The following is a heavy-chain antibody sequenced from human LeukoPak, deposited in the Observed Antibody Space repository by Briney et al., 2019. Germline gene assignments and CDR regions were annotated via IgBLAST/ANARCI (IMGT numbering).Heavy chain of an antibody. CDR3: ARGRSGYYLDAFDS. V-gene: IGHV4-30-2*01. Sequence: SETLSLTCAVSGGSISSCGYSWIWIRQPPGKGLEGVGYIYHSGSTYYNPSLKSRVTISVDRSKNQFSLKLSSVTAADTAVYYCARGRSGYYLDAFDSWGQGTMVTVYS. D-gene: IGHD3-22*01. J-gene: IGHJ3*02. CDR1: GGSISSCGYS. CDR2: IYHSGST.